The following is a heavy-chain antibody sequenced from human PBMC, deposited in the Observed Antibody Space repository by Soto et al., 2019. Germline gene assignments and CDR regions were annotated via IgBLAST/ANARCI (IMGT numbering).Heavy chain of an antibody. CDR3: ATSNWFDP. Sequence: PSETLSLTCAVSGGSISSSGYYWGWIRQPPGKGLEWIGTIYYSGSTYYNPSLKSRVTISVDTSKNQFSLKLSSVTAAETGVYYWATSNWFDPWGQGTLVTVSS. CDR1: GGSISSSGYY. J-gene: IGHJ5*02. CDR2: IYYSGST. V-gene: IGHV4-39*01.